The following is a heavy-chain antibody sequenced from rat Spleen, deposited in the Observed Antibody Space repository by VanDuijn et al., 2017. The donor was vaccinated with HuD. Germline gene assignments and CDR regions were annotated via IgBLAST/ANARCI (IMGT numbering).Heavy chain of an antibody. CDR1: GFSLTDYN. Sequence: QVQLKESGPGLVQPSQTLSLACTVSGFSLTDYNVHWVRQPPGKGLEWLGRMRYNGDTSYNSLLTSRLSISRDTSKNQVFLMMNTLQADDIGTYYCTRDRAMMDWNFDFWGPGTMVTVSS. CDR2: MRYNGDT. V-gene: IGHV2-63*01. J-gene: IGHJ1*01. D-gene: IGHD1-12*02. CDR3: TRDRAMMDWNFDF.